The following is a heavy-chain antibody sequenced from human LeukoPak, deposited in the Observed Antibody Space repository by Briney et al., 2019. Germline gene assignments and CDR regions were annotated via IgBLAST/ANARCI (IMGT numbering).Heavy chain of an antibody. D-gene: IGHD5-24*01. Sequence: SETLSLTCAVSGYSISSGYYCGWIRQPPAKGLEWFGSIYDSGSTYYNPSLKSPVTISVDTSKNQFSIRLSSVTAADTAVHYSAGAIDGSNPDFDYGGQGTLVTVSS. CDR2: IYDSGST. CDR3: AGAIDGSNPDFDY. CDR1: GYSISSGYY. J-gene: IGHJ4*02. V-gene: IGHV4-38-2*01.